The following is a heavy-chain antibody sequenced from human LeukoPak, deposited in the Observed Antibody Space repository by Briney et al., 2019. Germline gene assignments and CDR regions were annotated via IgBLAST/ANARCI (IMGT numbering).Heavy chain of an antibody. CDR3: AKSISGYYFPYYFDY. Sequence: PGGSLRLSCAASGFTFSSYAMSWVRQAPGKGLEWVSAISGSGGSTYYADSVKGRFTISRDNSKNTLCLQMNSLRAEDTAVYYCAKSISGYYFPYYFDYWGQGTLVTVSS. V-gene: IGHV3-23*01. J-gene: IGHJ4*02. CDR1: GFTFSSYA. CDR2: ISGSGGST. D-gene: IGHD3-22*01.